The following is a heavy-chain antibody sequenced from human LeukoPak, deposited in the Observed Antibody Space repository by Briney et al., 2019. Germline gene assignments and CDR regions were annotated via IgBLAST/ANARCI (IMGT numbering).Heavy chain of an antibody. CDR3: ARTGTYCSSTSCYHDY. CDR1: GGSISSYY. J-gene: IGHJ4*02. CDR2: IYYSGST. V-gene: IGHV4-59*01. D-gene: IGHD2-2*01. Sequence: SEALSLTCTVSGGSISSYYWSWIRQPPGKGLEWIGYIYYSGSTNYNPSLKSRVTISVDTSKNQFSLKLSSVTAADTAAYYCARTGTYCSSTSCYHDYWGQGTLVTVSS.